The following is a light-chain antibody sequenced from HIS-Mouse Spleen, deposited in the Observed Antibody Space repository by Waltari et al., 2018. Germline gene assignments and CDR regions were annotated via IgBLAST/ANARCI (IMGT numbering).Light chain of an antibody. CDR2: EGS. CDR1: SSDVGSYNL. J-gene: IGLJ3*02. CDR3: CSYAGSSTWV. Sequence: QSALTQPASVSGSPGQSITISCTGTSSDVGSYNLVSWYQQPPGKAPKPMIYEGSKRPSGVSNRCSGSKSGNTASLTISGLQAEDEADYYCCSYAGSSTWVFGGGTKLTVL. V-gene: IGLV2-23*01.